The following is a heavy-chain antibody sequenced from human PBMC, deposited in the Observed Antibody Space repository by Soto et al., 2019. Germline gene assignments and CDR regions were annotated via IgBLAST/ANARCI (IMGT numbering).Heavy chain of an antibody. CDR1: GGSISSGGYY. V-gene: IGHV4-31*03. CDR2: IFYSGST. J-gene: IGHJ5*02. Sequence: QVQLQESGPGLVKPSQTLSLTCTVSGGSISSGGYYWSWIRQHPGKGLEWIGYIFYSGSTYYNPSLKGRVTISVDTAKNQFSLKLGSVAAAEPAVYYRARDLQYSDFHHWFDPWGQGTLVTVSS. CDR3: ARDLQYSDFHHWFDP. D-gene: IGHD3-3*01.